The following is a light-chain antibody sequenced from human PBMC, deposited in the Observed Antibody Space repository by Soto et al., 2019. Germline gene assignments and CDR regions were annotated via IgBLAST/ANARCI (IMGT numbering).Light chain of an antibody. J-gene: IGLJ2*01. CDR3: SSYTSSSTLMV. Sequence: QSALTQPASVSGSPGQSITISCTGTSSDVGGYNYVSWYQQHPGKAPKLLIYDVSNRPSGVSNRFSGSKCGNTASLTIYGLQAEEEGDYDYSSYTSSSTLMVFGGGTKLTVL. CDR1: SSDVGGYNY. CDR2: DVS. V-gene: IGLV2-14*01.